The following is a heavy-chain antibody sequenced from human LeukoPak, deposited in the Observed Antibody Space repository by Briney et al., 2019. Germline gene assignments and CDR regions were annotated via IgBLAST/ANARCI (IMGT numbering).Heavy chain of an antibody. Sequence: SETLSLTCAVYGGSFSGYYWSWIRQTPGKGLEWIGEINHSGSTNYNPSLKSRVTISVDTSKNQFSLKLSSVTAADTAVYYCARAPPWWELPSYFDYWGQGTLVTVSS. J-gene: IGHJ4*02. CDR1: GGSFSGYY. CDR3: ARAPPWWELPSYFDY. CDR2: INHSGST. D-gene: IGHD1-26*01. V-gene: IGHV4-34*01.